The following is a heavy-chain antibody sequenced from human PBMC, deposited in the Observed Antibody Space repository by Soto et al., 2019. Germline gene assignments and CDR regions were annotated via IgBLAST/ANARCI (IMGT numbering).Heavy chain of an antibody. CDR3: TTDLYYDYVWGSYRYGTMAPDY. Sequence: PVKGRFTISRDDSKNTLYLQMNSLKTEDTAVYYCTTDLYYDYVWGSYRYGTMAPDYWGQGTLVTVSS. J-gene: IGHJ4*02. V-gene: IGHV3-15*01. D-gene: IGHD3-16*02.